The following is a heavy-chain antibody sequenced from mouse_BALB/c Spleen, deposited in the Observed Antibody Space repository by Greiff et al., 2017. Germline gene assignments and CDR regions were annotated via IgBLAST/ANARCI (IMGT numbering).Heavy chain of an antibody. D-gene: IGHD1-1*01. CDR1: GFTFSSYT. V-gene: IGHV5-6-4*01. J-gene: IGHJ3*01. Sequence: EVMLVESGGGLVKPGGSLKLSCAASGFTFSSYTMSWVRQTPEKRLEWVATISSGGSYTYYPDSVKGRFTISRDNAKNTLYLQMSSLKSEDTAMYYCTRDGDYGSRAWFAYWGQGTLVTVSA. CDR2: ISSGGSYT. CDR3: TRDGDYGSRAWFAY.